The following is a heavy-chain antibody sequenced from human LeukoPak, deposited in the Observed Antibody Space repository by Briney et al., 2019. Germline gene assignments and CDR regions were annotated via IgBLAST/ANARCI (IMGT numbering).Heavy chain of an antibody. CDR1: GFTFSSYA. Sequence: GGSLRLSCAASGFTFSSYAMSWVRQAPGKGLEWVSTIGTSADTYYPDSVKGRFTISRDNSRNTLDLQMNSLRADDTAVYYCAKSSYYDASGYCREYYFDSWGQGTLVTVSS. V-gene: IGHV3-23*01. CDR2: IGTSADT. CDR3: AKSSYYDASGYCREYYFDS. D-gene: IGHD3-22*01. J-gene: IGHJ4*02.